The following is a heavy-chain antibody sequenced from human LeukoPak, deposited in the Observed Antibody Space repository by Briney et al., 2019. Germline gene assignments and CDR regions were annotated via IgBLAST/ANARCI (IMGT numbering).Heavy chain of an antibody. CDR2: ISWNSGSI. CDR3: AKDGGGYYDSSGYYSC. Sequence: GGSLRLSCAASGFTFDDYAMHWVRQAPGKGLEWVSGISWNSGSIGYADSVKGRFTISRDNAKNSLYLQMNSLRAEDTALYYCAKDGGGYYDSSGYYSCWGQGTLVTVSS. D-gene: IGHD3-22*01. V-gene: IGHV3-9*01. CDR1: GFTFDDYA. J-gene: IGHJ4*02.